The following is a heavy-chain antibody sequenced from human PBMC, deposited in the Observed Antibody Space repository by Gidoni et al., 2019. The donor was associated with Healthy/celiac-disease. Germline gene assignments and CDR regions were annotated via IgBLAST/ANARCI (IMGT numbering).Heavy chain of an antibody. V-gene: IGHV1-46*01. CDR2: TKPSGAST. Sequence: QVQLVQSGAEVKTPEATVNVSCKESGYTFTSYYMHWVRRAPGQGREWMGITKPSGASTSYAEKFMGRVTMTRDTSTGTVYMELSSVISEDTAGYYCARDLISIAARLSNPTAYYYYCMDGWGQVTTVTVS. CDR3: ARDLISIAARLSNPTAYYYYCMDG. J-gene: IGHJ6*02. D-gene: IGHD6-6*01. CDR1: GYTFTSYY.